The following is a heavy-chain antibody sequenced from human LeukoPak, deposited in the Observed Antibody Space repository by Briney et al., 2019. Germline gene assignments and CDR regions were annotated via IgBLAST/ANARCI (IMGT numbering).Heavy chain of an antibody. CDR3: AKDPSFVVAATLLYFDY. V-gene: IGHV3-48*03. D-gene: IGHD2-15*01. CDR2: ISSSGSTI. Sequence: GGSLRLSCAASGFTFSSYEMNWVRQAPGKGLEWVSYISSSGSTIYYADSVKGRFTISRDNSKNTLYLQMNSLRAEDTAVYYCAKDPSFVVAATLLYFDYWGQGTLVTVSS. J-gene: IGHJ4*02. CDR1: GFTFSSYE.